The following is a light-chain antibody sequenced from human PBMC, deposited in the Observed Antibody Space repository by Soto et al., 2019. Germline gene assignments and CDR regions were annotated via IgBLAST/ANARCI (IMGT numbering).Light chain of an antibody. Sequence: DIQMTQSPSTLSGSVGDRVTITCRASQTISSWLAWYQQKPGKAPKLLIYKASTLKSGVLSRFSGSGSGTEFTLTISGLQPDDFATYYCQQYNSFSWTFGQGTKVDIK. CDR3: QQYNSFSWT. CDR1: QTISSW. V-gene: IGKV1-5*03. J-gene: IGKJ1*01. CDR2: KAS.